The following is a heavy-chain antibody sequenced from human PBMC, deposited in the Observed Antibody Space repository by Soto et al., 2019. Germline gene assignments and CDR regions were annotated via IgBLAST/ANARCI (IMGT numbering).Heavy chain of an antibody. D-gene: IGHD2-15*01. CDR1: GFTFSSYS. J-gene: IGHJ6*02. CDR3: AREGVVTPVDYYYGMDV. V-gene: IGHV3-21*01. CDR2: ISSSSSYI. Sequence: EVQLVESGGGLVKPGGSLRLSCAASGFTFSSYSMNWVRQAPGKGLEWVSSISSSSSYIYYADSVKGRFTISRDNAKNSLYLQMNSLRAEDTAVYYCAREGVVTPVDYYYGMDVWGQGTTVTVSS.